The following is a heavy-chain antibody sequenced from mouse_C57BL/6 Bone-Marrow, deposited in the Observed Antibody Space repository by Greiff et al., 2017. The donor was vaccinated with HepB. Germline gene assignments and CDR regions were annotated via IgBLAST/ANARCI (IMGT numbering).Heavy chain of an antibody. CDR2: SRNKANDYTT. Sequence: VKVVESGGGLVQSGRSLRLSCATSGFTFSDFYMEWVRQAPGKGLEWIAASRNKANDYTTEYSASVKGRFIVSRDTSQSILYLQMNALRAEDTAIYYCAREGWSPFDYWGQGTTLTVSS. D-gene: IGHD1-1*02. CDR1: GFTFSDFY. CDR3: AREGWSPFDY. V-gene: IGHV7-1*01. J-gene: IGHJ2*01.